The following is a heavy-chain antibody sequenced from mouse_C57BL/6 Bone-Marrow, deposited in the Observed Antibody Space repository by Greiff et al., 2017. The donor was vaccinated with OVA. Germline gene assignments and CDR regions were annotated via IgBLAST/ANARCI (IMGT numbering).Heavy chain of an antibody. CDR1: GFTFKDDY. V-gene: IGHV14-4*01. Sequence: EVQLQESGAELVRPGASVKLSCTASGFTFKDDYMPWVKQRPEQGLEWIGWIGPENGDTEYASKLQGKATITADTSSNTAYLQLSSLTSEDTAVDYCTSWYDYGSSYWYFDVWGTGTTVTVSS. CDR2: IGPENGDT. CDR3: TSWYDYGSSYWYFDV. J-gene: IGHJ1*03. D-gene: IGHD1-1*01.